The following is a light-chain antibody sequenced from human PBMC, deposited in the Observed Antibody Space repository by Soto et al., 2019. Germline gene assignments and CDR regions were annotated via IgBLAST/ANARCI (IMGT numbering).Light chain of an antibody. V-gene: IGLV2-14*01. J-gene: IGLJ2*01. CDR2: EVS. CDR1: SSDVGGYNY. CDR3: SSYTSSSLPV. Sequence: QSALTQPASVSGSPGKSITISCTGTSSDVGGYNYVSWYQQHPGKAPKLMIYEVSNRPSGVSNRFSGSKSGNTASLTISGLQAEDEADYYCSSYTSSSLPVFGGGTKLTVL.